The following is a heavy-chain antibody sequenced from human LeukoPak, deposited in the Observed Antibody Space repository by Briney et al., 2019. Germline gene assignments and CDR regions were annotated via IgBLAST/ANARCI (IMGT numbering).Heavy chain of an antibody. D-gene: IGHD1-14*01. CDR1: GGSFSGYY. Sequence: SETLSLTRAVYGGSFSGYYWSWIRQPPGKGLEWIGEINHSGSTNYNPSLKSRVTISVDTSKNQFSLKLSSVTAADTAVYYCARGLTRRMGYMDVWGKGTTVTVSS. CDR2: INHSGST. CDR3: ARGLTRRMGYMDV. V-gene: IGHV4-34*01. J-gene: IGHJ6*03.